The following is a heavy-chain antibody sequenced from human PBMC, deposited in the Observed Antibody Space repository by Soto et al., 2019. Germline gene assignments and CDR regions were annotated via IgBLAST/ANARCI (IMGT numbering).Heavy chain of an antibody. V-gene: IGHV1-18*01. CDR1: GYIFTSHG. Sequence: QVQLEQSGGEVKEPGASVKVSCKTSGYIFTSHGISWVRQAPGQGLEWLGWISGHNGRTDYAQDFEDRVTMTTDTSTSTAYLEVRGLRSDDTAVYYCARFSRIFMPRGFDYWGQGTLVTVSS. CDR3: ARFSRIFMPRGFDY. D-gene: IGHD3-10*01. J-gene: IGHJ4*02. CDR2: ISGHNGRT.